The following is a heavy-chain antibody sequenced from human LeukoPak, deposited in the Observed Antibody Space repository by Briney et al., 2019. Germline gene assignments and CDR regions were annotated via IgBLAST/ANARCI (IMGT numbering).Heavy chain of an antibody. J-gene: IGHJ5*02. D-gene: IGHD2-15*01. CDR2: ISAYNGNT. CDR1: GYTFTSYG. Sequence: RASVTVSFKASGYTFTSYGISWVRQAPGQGLEWMGWISAYNGNTNYAQKLQGRVTMTTDTSTSTAYMELRSLRSDDTAVYCCARDPHQYCSGGSCYPWFDPWGQGTLVTVSS. CDR3: ARDPHQYCSGGSCYPWFDP. V-gene: IGHV1-18*01.